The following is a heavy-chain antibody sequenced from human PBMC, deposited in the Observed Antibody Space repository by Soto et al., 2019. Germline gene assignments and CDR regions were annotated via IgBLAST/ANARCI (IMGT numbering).Heavy chain of an antibody. V-gene: IGHV4-4*02. J-gene: IGHJ6*02. CDR3: ARLGTGTSIDYYYYGMDV. CDR2: IYHSGST. CDR1: GGSISSSNW. Sequence: QVQLQESGPGLVKPSGTLSLTCAVSGGSISSSNWWSWVRQPPGKGLERIGEIYHSGSTNYNPSLKSRVTISVDKSKNQFSLKLSSVTAADTAVYYCARLGTGTSIDYYYYGMDVWGQGTTVTFSS. D-gene: IGHD1-7*01.